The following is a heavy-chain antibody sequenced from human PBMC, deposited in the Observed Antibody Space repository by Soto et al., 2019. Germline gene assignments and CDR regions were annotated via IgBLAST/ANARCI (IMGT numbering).Heavy chain of an antibody. J-gene: IGHJ4*02. CDR1: GGSFGGYF. D-gene: IGHD2-21*02. V-gene: IGHV4-59*01. CDR3: AREPRQGDRIYYFDY. CDR2: IYYTENT. Sequence: SVTLALTCAVYGGSFGGYFWSWIRQPPGKGLEWIGYIYYTENTNYNPSLKSRVTISLDMSKNQFSLKLSSVTTTDTAVYYCAREPRQGDRIYYFDYWGQGTLVTVSS.